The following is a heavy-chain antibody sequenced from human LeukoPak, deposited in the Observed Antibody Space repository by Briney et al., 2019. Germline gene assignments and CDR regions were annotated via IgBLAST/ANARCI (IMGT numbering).Heavy chain of an antibody. Sequence: GGSLRLSCAASGFTFSSYGMHWVRQAPGKGLEWVAVIWYDGSNKYYADSVKGRFTISRDNSKNTLYLQMNSLRAEDTAVYYCARKGIQLWLLGAFDIRGQGTMVTVSS. D-gene: IGHD5-18*01. J-gene: IGHJ3*02. V-gene: IGHV3-33*01. CDR2: IWYDGSNK. CDR3: ARKGIQLWLLGAFDI. CDR1: GFTFSSYG.